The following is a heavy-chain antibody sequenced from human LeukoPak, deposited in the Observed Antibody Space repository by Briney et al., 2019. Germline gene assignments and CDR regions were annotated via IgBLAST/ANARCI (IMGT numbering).Heavy chain of an antibody. V-gene: IGHV1-2*02. J-gene: IGHJ4*02. Sequence: ASVKVSCKASGYTFTGYYMHWVRQAPGQGLEWMGWINPNSGGTNYAQKFQGRVTMTRDTSISTAYMELSRLRSDDTAVYYCARGSNYDFWSGYWAFDYWGQGTLVTVSS. CDR1: GYTFTGYY. CDR2: INPNSGGT. CDR3: ARGSNYDFWSGYWAFDY. D-gene: IGHD3-3*01.